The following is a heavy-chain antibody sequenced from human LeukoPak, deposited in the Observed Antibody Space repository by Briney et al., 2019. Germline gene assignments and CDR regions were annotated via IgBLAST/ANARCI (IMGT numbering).Heavy chain of an antibody. CDR1: GGSITSSY. CDR3: ARSNDTSGYFYWFDL. CDR2: MYYTGST. Sequence: SETLSLMCAVSGGSITSSYWSWIRQSPGRGLEWIGSMYYTGSTSYHPFLKSRLTISLDTSRTQFSLKLSSVTPADTALYYCARSNDTSGYFYWFDLWGQGSLVTVSS. V-gene: IGHV4-59*01. D-gene: IGHD3-22*01. J-gene: IGHJ5*02.